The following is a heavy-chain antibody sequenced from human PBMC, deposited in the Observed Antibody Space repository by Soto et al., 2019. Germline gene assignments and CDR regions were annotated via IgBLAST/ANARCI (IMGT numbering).Heavy chain of an antibody. Sequence: GGSLRLSCAASGFTFSNAWMNWVRQAPGKGLEWVGRIKSKTDGGTTDYAAPVKGRFTISRDDSKNTLYLQMNSLKTEDTAVYYCTTGGQQLEPYYYYGMDVWGQGTTVTVSS. CDR1: GFTFSNAW. D-gene: IGHD6-13*01. CDR3: TTGGQQLEPYYYYGMDV. CDR2: IKSKTDGGTT. J-gene: IGHJ6*02. V-gene: IGHV3-15*07.